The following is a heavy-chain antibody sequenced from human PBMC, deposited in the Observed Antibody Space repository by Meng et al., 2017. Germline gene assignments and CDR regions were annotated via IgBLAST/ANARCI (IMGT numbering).Heavy chain of an antibody. V-gene: IGHV3-66*02. D-gene: IGHD3-10*01. CDR2: IYSGSST. Sequence: GQLVGSGGGLVRPGGSLRLSCAASGFTVSSNYMSWVRQAPGKGLEWVSVIYSGSSTYYADSVKGRFTISRDNSKNTLYLQMNSLRAEDTAVYYCASELPGGPNYWYFDLWGRGTLVTV. CDR1: GFTVSSNY. J-gene: IGHJ2*01. CDR3: ASELPGGPNYWYFDL.